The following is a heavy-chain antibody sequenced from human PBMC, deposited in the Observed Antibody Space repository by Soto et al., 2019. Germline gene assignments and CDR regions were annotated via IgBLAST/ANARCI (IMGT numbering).Heavy chain of an antibody. CDR2: IYNGGST. V-gene: IGHV3-53*01. J-gene: IGHJ6*02. Sequence: EVQLVESGGGLVQPGGSLRLSCAASGFTVSTTYMSWVRQAPGRGLEWVSIIYNGGSTYYADSVEGRFTISRDNSKNTLYRQMSSLRAEDTAVYYCASPGGHLGPYYFYGMDVWGQGTTVTVSS. D-gene: IGHD2-21*02. CDR3: ASPGGHLGPYYFYGMDV. CDR1: GFTVSTTY.